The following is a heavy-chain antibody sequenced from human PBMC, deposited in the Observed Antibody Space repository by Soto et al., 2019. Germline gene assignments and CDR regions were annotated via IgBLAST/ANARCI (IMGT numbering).Heavy chain of an antibody. CDR3: ARDYHSGGAFDI. CDR1: GGSISSYY. D-gene: IGHD6-19*01. Sequence: SETLSLTCTVSGGSISSYYWSWIRQPPGKGLEWIGYIYYSGSTDYNPSLKSRVTISVDTSKNQFSLKLSSVTAADTAVYYCARDYHSGGAFDIWGQGTMVTVSS. J-gene: IGHJ3*02. V-gene: IGHV4-59*01. CDR2: IYYSGST.